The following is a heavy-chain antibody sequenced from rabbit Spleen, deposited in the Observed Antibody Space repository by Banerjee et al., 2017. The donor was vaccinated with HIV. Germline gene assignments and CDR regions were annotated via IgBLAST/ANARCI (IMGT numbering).Heavy chain of an antibody. V-gene: IGHV1S40*01. CDR1: GLDFSSRYW. Sequence: QSLEESGGDLVKPGASLTLTCKASGLDFSSRYWICWVRQAPGKGLEWIACIDIARTGSTYYTNWAKGRFTISKTSSTTVTLQMTSLTAADTATYFCARDAGTSFSTYGMDLWGQGTLVTVS. CDR2: IDIARTGST. J-gene: IGHJ6*01. D-gene: IGHD8-1*01. CDR3: ARDAGTSFSTYGMDL.